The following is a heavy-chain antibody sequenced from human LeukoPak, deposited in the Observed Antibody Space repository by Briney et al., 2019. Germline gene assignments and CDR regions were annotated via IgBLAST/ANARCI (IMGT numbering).Heavy chain of an antibody. CDR2: IYYSGST. D-gene: IGHD3-10*01. CDR1: GGSFSGYY. J-gene: IGHJ4*02. CDR3: ARVGVYYYGSGSYRAPFDY. V-gene: IGHV4-59*01. Sequence: SETLSLTCAVYGGSFSGYYWSWIRQPPGKGLEWIGYIYYSGSTNYNPSLKSRVTISVDTSKNQFSLKLSSVTAADTAVYYCARVGVYYYGSGSYRAPFDYWGQGTLVTVSS.